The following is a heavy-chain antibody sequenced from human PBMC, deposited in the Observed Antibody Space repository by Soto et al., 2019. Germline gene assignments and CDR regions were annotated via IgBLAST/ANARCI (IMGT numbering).Heavy chain of an antibody. J-gene: IGHJ4*02. CDR2: IYDSGNT. D-gene: IGHD7-27*01. Sequence: QVQLQEPGPRLVEPSQTLSLTCTVSGGSISSNYYYWSWIRQSPGTGLEWIGHIYDSGNTYSNPSLKSRVTISLDMSGNEFSLKLSSVTAADTAVYYCARGPNGDKVDYWGQGTLVTVSS. V-gene: IGHV4-30-4*01. CDR1: GGSISSNYYY. CDR3: ARGPNGDKVDY.